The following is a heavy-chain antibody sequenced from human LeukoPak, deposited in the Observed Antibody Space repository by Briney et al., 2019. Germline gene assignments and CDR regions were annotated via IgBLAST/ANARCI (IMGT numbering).Heavy chain of an antibody. V-gene: IGHV1-69*05. D-gene: IGHD2-15*01. CDR1: GGTFSSYA. CDR2: IIPIFGTA. J-gene: IGHJ4*02. Sequence: SVKVSCKASGGTFSSYAISWVRQAPGQGLEWMGRIIPIFGTANYAQKSQGRVTITTDESTSTAYMELSSLRSEDTAVYYCARDGGSGAYPYWGQGTLVTVSS. CDR3: ARDGGSGAYPY.